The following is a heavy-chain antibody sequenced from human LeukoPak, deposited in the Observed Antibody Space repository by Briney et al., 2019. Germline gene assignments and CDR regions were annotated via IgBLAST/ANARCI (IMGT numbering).Heavy chain of an antibody. CDR3: ARGRGVF. CDR2: MNPNSGNT. J-gene: IGHJ4*02. D-gene: IGHD6-13*01. V-gene: IGHV1-8*01. CDR1: VYTFTSYD. Sequence: ASVKVSFKASVYTFTSYDINRVRQATGQGLEWMGWMNPNSGNTGYAQKFQGRVTMTRNTSIITAYMALSSLRSEDTAVYYCARGRGVFWGQGTLVTVSS.